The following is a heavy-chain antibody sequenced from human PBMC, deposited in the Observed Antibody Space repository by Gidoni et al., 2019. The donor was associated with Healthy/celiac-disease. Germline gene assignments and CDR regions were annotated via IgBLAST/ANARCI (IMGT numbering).Heavy chain of an antibody. J-gene: IGHJ4*02. CDR3: TTLISRVGTSSIRDY. Sequence: EVQLVESGGGLVKPGGSLRLSCAASGFTFRNDWMSWVRQAPGKGLEWVGRIKSKTDGGTTDYAAPVKGRFTISRDDSKNTLYLQMNSLKTEDTAVYYCTTLISRVGTSSIRDYWGQGTLVTVSS. V-gene: IGHV3-15*01. CDR2: IKSKTDGGTT. CDR1: GFTFRNDW. D-gene: IGHD1-1*01.